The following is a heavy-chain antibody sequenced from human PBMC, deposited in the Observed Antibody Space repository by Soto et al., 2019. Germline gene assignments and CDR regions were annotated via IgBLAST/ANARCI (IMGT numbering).Heavy chain of an antibody. D-gene: IGHD2-2*01. CDR3: AILSTDADYYYYGMDV. Sequence: ASVKVSCKASGYTFTSYGISWVRQAPGQGLEWMGWISAYNGNTNYAQKLQGRVTMTTDTSTSTAYMELRSLRSDDTAVYYCAILSTDADYYYYGMDVWGQGTTVTVSS. V-gene: IGHV1-18*01. CDR2: ISAYNGNT. CDR1: GYTFTSYG. J-gene: IGHJ6*02.